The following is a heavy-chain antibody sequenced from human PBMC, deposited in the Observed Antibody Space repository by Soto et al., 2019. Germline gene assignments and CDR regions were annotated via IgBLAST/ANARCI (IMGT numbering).Heavy chain of an antibody. Sequence: PGGSLRLSCTASGFTFSTYGMHWVRQAPGKGLEWVSAISGSGGNTYYADSVKGRFTISRDNSKNTLYLQMNSLRAEDTAVYYCAKGLRYFDWSDYWGQGTLVTVSS. J-gene: IGHJ4*02. D-gene: IGHD3-9*01. CDR3: AKGLRYFDWSDY. CDR2: ISGSGGNT. CDR1: GFTFSTYG. V-gene: IGHV3-23*01.